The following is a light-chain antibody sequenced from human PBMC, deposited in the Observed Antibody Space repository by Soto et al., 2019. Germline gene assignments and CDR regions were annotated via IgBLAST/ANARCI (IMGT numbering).Light chain of an antibody. V-gene: IGKV3-15*01. CDR1: QSISNN. J-gene: IGKJ2*01. CDR2: GAS. Sequence: EIVMTQSPATLSVSPGERATLSCRAGQSISNNLAWYQQKPGQAPRLLIYGASTRATAFPARFSGSGSGTEFTLTISSLQSEDFAVYFCQQYIDWPYTFGQGTKLEVK. CDR3: QQYIDWPYT.